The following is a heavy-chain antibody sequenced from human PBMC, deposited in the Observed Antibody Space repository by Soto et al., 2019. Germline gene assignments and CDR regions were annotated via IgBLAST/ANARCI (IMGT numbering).Heavy chain of an antibody. D-gene: IGHD4-4*01. Sequence: TSETLSLTCTVSGGSISSGDYYWSWIRQPPGKGLEWIGYIYYSGSTYYNPSLKSRVTISVDTSKNQFSLKLSSVTAADTAVYYCARGEHDYSNHNWFDPWGQGTLVTVSS. V-gene: IGHV4-30-4*01. CDR2: IYYSGST. CDR1: GGSISSGDYY. J-gene: IGHJ5*02. CDR3: ARGEHDYSNHNWFDP.